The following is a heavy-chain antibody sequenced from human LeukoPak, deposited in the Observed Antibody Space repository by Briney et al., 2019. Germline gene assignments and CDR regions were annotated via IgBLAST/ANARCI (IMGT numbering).Heavy chain of an antibody. CDR3: ARGGSGEHVGLTYY. Sequence: AASVKVSCKASGYTFTGYYTHWVRQAPGQGLEWMGWINPNSGGTNYAQKFQGRVTMTRDTSISTVYMELSRLRSDDTAVYYCARGGSGEHVGLTYYWGQGTLVTASS. CDR2: INPNSGGT. V-gene: IGHV1-2*02. D-gene: IGHD1-26*01. CDR1: GYTFTGYY. J-gene: IGHJ4*02.